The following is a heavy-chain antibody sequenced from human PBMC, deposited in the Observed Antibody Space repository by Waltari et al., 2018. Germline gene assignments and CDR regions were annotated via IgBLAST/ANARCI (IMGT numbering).Heavy chain of an antibody. D-gene: IGHD3-3*01. V-gene: IGHV3-73*02. J-gene: IGHJ6*03. CDR1: GFTLSGSA. CDR2: VRSKANGFAI. Sequence: EVQLVESVGGLVQPGGSLKLSCAASGFTLSGSAVHWVRQASGKGLEWVGRVRSKANGFAIAYAASVEGRFIISRDDSKNTAYLQMNSLKAEDTAVYYCTSLEEVFLYYMNVWGKGTTVTISS. CDR3: TSLEEVFLYYMNV.